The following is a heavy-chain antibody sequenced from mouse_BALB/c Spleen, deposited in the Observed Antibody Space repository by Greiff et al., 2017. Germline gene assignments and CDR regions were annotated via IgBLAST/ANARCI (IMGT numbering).Heavy chain of an antibody. CDR3: AREGDYYGYFY. CDR1: GFSLTSYG. D-gene: IGHD1-2*01. V-gene: IGHV2-9*02. Sequence: QVQLKESGPGLVAPSQSLSITCTVSGFSLTSYGVHWVRQPPGKGLEWLGVIWAGGSTNYNSALMSRLSISKDNSKSQVFLKMNSLQTDDTAMYYCAREGDYYGYFYWGQGTTLTVSS. J-gene: IGHJ2*01. CDR2: IWAGGST.